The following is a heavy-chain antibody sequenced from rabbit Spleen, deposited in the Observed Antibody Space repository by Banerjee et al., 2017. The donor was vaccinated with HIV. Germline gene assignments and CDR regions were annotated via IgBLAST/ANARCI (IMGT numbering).Heavy chain of an antibody. CDR3: ARDTSSSFSSYGMDL. V-gene: IGHV1S45*01. CDR1: GFSFSNKAV. J-gene: IGHJ6*01. CDR2: INAVTGKA. Sequence: QEQLMESGGGLVRPEGSLKLSCTASGFSFSNKAVMCWVRQASGKGLQWIACINAVTGKAVYATWAKGRFTFSKTSSTTVTLQMTSLTAADTATYFCARDTSSSFSSYGMDLWGQGTLVTVS. D-gene: IGHD1-1*01.